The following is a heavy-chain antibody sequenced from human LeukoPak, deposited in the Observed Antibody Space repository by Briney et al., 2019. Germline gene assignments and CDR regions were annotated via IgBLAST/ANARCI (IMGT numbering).Heavy chain of an antibody. CDR2: INHSGST. CDR1: GGSFSGYY. CDR3: ARDHCSSTSCHEDYYYYGMDV. D-gene: IGHD2-2*01. V-gene: IGHV4-34*01. J-gene: IGHJ6*04. Sequence: SETLSLTCAVYGGSFSGYYWSWIRQPPGKGLECIGEINHSGSTNYNPSLKSRVTISVDTSKNQFSLKLSSVTAADTAVYYCARDHCSSTSCHEDYYYYGMDVWGKGTTVTVSS.